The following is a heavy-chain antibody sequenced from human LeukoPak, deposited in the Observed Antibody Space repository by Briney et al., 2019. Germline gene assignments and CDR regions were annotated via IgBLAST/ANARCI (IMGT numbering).Heavy chain of an antibody. D-gene: IGHD3-22*01. V-gene: IGHV1-2*02. CDR2: INPNSGGT. Sequence: GAPVKVSCKASGYTFTGYYMHWVRQAPGQGLEWMGWINPNSGGTNYAQKFQGRVTMTRDTSISTAYMELSRLRSDDTAVYYCARTYYYDSSGYYSPLQAFDIWGQGTMVTVSS. CDR1: GYTFTGYY. CDR3: ARTYYYDSSGYYSPLQAFDI. J-gene: IGHJ3*02.